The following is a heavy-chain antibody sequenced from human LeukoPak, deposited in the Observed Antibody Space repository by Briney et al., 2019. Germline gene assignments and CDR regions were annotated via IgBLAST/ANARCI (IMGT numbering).Heavy chain of an antibody. CDR1: GFTFSSYG. Sequence: GGSLRPSCAASGFTFSSYGVHWVRQAPGKGLEWVAFISYDGSNKYYADSVKGRFTISRDNSKNTLFLQMNSLRAEDTALYYCAKGESTSHAMDVWGQGTTVTVSS. CDR3: AKGESTSHAMDV. V-gene: IGHV3-30*18. CDR2: ISYDGSNK. J-gene: IGHJ6*02. D-gene: IGHD2-2*01.